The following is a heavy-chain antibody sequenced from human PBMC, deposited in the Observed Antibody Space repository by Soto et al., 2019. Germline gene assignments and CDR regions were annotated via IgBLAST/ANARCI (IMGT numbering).Heavy chain of an antibody. CDR1: GFTFSSYE. D-gene: IGHD3-22*01. CDR2: ISSSGSTI. Sequence: GGSLRRSCAASGFTFSSYEMNWVRQAPGKGLEWVSYISSSGSTIYYADSVKGRFTISRDNAKNSLYLQMNSLRAEDTAVYYCARESMIVVEAFDIWGQGTMVTVSS. V-gene: IGHV3-48*03. CDR3: ARESMIVVEAFDI. J-gene: IGHJ3*02.